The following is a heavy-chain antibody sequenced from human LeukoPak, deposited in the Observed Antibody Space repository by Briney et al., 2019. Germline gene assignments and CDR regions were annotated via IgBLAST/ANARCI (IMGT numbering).Heavy chain of an antibody. J-gene: IGHJ4*02. V-gene: IGHV3-30*02. Sequence: PGGSLRLSCAASEFTFSAYAMHWIRQAPGRGLEWVAFVRYGGSIKYYADSVKGRFTISRDNSKNTLYLQMNSLRAEDTAVYYCTKELGTEYNIFDYWGQGTLVTVSS. D-gene: IGHD3-9*01. CDR1: EFTFSAYA. CDR2: VRYGGSIK. CDR3: TKELGTEYNIFDY.